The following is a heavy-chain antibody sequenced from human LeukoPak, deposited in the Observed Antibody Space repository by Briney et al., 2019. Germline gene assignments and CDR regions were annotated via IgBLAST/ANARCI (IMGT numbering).Heavy chain of an antibody. J-gene: IGHJ4*02. D-gene: IGHD3-10*01. CDR3: AKDRVLLWFGNSPDY. CDR2: VSGSGGST. V-gene: IGHV3-23*01. Sequence: GGSLRLSCAASGFTFSSYAMSWVRQAPGKGLEWVSGVSGSGGSTYYADPVKGRFTISRDNSKNTLYLQMNSLRAEDTAVYYCAKDRVLLWFGNSPDYWGQGALVTVSS. CDR1: GFTFSSYA.